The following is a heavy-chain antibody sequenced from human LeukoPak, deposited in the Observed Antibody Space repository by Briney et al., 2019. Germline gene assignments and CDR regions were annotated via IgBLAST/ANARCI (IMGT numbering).Heavy chain of an antibody. CDR2: INWNGAVT. CDR3: TRIHMYDSTGAYYLDY. Sequence: GTGGSLRLSCAASGFNFDDYAMSWVRQVPGKGLERVCGINWNGAVTDHADSARGRFSISRDNSKNSLYLQMNSLRADDTALYYCTRIHMYDSTGAYYLDYWGQGILVTVSA. D-gene: IGHD3-22*01. V-gene: IGHV3-20*04. J-gene: IGHJ4*02. CDR1: GFNFDDYA.